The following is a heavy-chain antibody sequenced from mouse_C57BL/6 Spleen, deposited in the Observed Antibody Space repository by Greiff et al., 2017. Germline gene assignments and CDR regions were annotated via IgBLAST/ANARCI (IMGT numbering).Heavy chain of an antibody. CDR1: GFTFSDYY. J-gene: IGHJ3*01. CDR3: ARSGSSYTLAY. D-gene: IGHD1-1*01. Sequence: DVKLVESEGGLVQPGSSMKLSCTASGFTFSDYYMAWVRQVPEKGLEWVANINYDGSSTYYLDSLKSRFIISRDNAKNILYLQMSSLKSEDTATYYCARSGSSYTLAYWGQGTLVTVSA. V-gene: IGHV5-16*01. CDR2: INYDGSST.